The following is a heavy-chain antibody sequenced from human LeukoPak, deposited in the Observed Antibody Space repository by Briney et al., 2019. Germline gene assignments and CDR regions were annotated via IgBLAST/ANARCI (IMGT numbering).Heavy chain of an antibody. D-gene: IGHD3-10*01. Sequence: GGSLRLSCAASGFTFSTYDMHWVRHATGKGLEWVSGIGIAGDTYYPGSVRGRFTISRENGRNSLYLQMNSLRAGDTAIYYCARKKSGSGSLDYWGQGTLVTVSS. J-gene: IGHJ4*02. V-gene: IGHV3-13*04. CDR3: ARKKSGSGSLDY. CDR2: IGIAGDT. CDR1: GFTFSTYD.